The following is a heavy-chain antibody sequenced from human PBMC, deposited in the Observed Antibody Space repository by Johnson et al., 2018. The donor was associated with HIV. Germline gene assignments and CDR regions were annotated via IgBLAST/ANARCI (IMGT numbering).Heavy chain of an antibody. CDR3: AGATSAFYI. CDR1: GFTFDDYA. CDR2: ISWNSGSI. J-gene: IGHJ3*02. Sequence: VQLVESGGGVVQPGGSLRLSCAASGFTFDDYAMHWVRQAPGKGLEWVSGISWNSGSIGYADSVKGRFTISRDNAKNSLYLQMNSLRAEDTALYYCAGATSAFYIWGQGTMVTVSS. V-gene: IGHV3-9*01.